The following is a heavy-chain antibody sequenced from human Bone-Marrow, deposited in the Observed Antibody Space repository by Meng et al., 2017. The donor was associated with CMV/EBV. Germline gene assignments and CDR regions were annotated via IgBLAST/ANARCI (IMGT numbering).Heavy chain of an antibody. J-gene: IGHJ3*01. Sequence: SEPLSLTCTVSGGSINTYYWSWIRQPPGKGLEWIGYIYSSGFTNYNPSLMSRLTISVDMSRNQFSLHLNSVTAADTAVYYCARILSGDSLAFDLWGPGTMVTVSS. CDR3: ARILSGDSLAFDL. V-gene: IGHV4-4*09. D-gene: IGHD7-27*01. CDR2: IYSSGFT. CDR1: GGSINTYY.